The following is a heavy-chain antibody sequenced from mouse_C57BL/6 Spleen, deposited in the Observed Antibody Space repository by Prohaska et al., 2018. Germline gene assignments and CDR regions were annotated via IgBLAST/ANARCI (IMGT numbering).Heavy chain of an antibody. CDR1: GYTFTTYG. CDR2: INTYSGVP. V-gene: IGHV9-3*01. CDR3: ARSSPHAMDY. Sequence: QIQLVQSGPELKKPGETVKISCKASGYTFTTYGMSWVKQAPGKGLKWMGWINTYSGVPTYADDFKGRFAFSLETSASTAYLQINNLKNEDTATYFCARSSPHAMDYWGQGTSVTVSS. J-gene: IGHJ4*01.